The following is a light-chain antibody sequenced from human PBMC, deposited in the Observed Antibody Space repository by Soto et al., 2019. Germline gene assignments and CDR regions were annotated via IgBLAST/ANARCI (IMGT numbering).Light chain of an antibody. V-gene: IGLV2-14*03. CDR1: SSDVGGYDY. CDR2: DVS. Sequence: SALTQPASVSGSPGQSITISCTGTSSDVGGYDYVSWYQHHPGKAPKLIVYDVSNRPSGVSNRFSGSKSGNTASLTISGLQAEDEADYYCSSYTTSSTLVVFGGGTKLTVL. CDR3: SSYTTSSTLVV. J-gene: IGLJ2*01.